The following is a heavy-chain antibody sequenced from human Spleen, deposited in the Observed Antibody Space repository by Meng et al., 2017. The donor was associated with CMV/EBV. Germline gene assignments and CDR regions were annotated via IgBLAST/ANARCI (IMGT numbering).Heavy chain of an antibody. CDR3: ARDFSTTAYYYGIDV. Sequence: GGSLRLSCTASGFIFSSYGMNWVRQAPGKGLEWVSSINGVGSSHIYYADSVKGRFTVSRDNAKNSLYLEMNNLRAEDSAIYYCARDFSTTAYYYGIDVWGQGTTVTVSS. CDR2: INGVGSSHI. CDR1: GFIFSSYG. J-gene: IGHJ6*02. V-gene: IGHV3-21*01. D-gene: IGHD3/OR15-3a*01.